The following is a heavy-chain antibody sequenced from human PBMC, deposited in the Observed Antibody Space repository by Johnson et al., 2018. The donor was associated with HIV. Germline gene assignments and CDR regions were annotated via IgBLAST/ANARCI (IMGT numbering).Heavy chain of an antibody. V-gene: IGHV3-33*06. CDR1: GFTFSSYG. J-gene: IGHJ3*02. Sequence: QMLLVESGGGVVQPGRSLRLSCAASGFTFSSYGMHWVRQAPGKGLEWVAAIWYDGNNKYYADPVKGRFTISRDNSKNTLYLQMNSLRAEDTAVYYCAKGPNGQLDDAFHIWGQGTMVTVSS. CDR2: IWYDGNNK. CDR3: AKGPNGQLDDAFHI. D-gene: IGHD6-6*01.